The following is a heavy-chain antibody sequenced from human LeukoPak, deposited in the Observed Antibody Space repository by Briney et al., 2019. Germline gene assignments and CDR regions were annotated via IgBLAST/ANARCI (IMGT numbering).Heavy chain of an antibody. V-gene: IGHV4-34*01. CDR1: GGSFSGYY. Sequence: PSETLSLTCAVYGGSFSGYYWSWVRQPPGKGLEWVGEINHSGSTNHNPSLKSRVTISVDTSKNQFSLKLSSVTAADTAVYYCARARRYSPIDYWGQGTLVTVSS. D-gene: IGHD4-11*01. CDR2: INHSGST. J-gene: IGHJ4*02. CDR3: ARARRYSPIDY.